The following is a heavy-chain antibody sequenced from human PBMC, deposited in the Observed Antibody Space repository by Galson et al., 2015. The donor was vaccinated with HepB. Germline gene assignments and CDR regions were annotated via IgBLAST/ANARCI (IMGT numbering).Heavy chain of an antibody. CDR3: ARGWPIAVNY. J-gene: IGHJ4*02. Sequence: SLRLSCAASGFTVSSNYMSWVRQAPGKGLEWASVIYSGGSTYYADSVKGRFTISRDNPKNTLYLQMNSLRAEDTAVYYCARGWPIAVNYWGQGTLVTVSS. CDR1: GFTVSSNY. D-gene: IGHD6-19*01. CDR2: IYSGGST. V-gene: IGHV3-66*02.